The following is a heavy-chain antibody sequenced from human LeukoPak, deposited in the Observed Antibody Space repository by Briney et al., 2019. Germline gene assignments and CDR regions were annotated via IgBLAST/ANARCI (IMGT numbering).Heavy chain of an antibody. J-gene: IGHJ4*02. CDR3: ARYAEYAVSTPCY. D-gene: IGHD2-2*01. V-gene: IGHV3-30*03. Sequence: PGGSLRLSCAASGFTLSSYGMHWVRQAPGTGLEWVGVLSYDGNYKYYADAVQGRFAIARDNSENTLYLQMNSLRAEDTAVYYCARYAEYAVSTPCYWGQGTLVTVSA. CDR1: GFTLSSYG. CDR2: LSYDGNYK.